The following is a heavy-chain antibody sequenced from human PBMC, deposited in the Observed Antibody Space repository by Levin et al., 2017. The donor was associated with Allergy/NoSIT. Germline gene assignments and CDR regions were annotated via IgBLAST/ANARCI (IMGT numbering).Heavy chain of an antibody. J-gene: IGHJ6*02. Sequence: GGSLRLSCAASGFTFDDYAMHWVRQAPGKGLEWVSGISWNSGSIGYADSVKGRFTISRDNAKNSLYLQMNSLRAEDTALYYCAKDMATRTHHYCSSTSCYPYYYYGMDVWGQGTTVTVSS. CDR2: ISWNSGSI. CDR3: AKDMATRTHHYCSSTSCYPYYYYGMDV. CDR1: GFTFDDYA. D-gene: IGHD2-2*01. V-gene: IGHV3-9*01.